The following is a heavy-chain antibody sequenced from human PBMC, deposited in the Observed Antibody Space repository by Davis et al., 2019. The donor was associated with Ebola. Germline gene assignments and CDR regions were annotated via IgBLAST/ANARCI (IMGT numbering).Heavy chain of an antibody. V-gene: IGHV4-61*01. D-gene: IGHD2-15*01. Sequence: SETLSLTCTVSGGSVSSGSYYWGWIRQPPGKGLEWIGSIYYSGSTNYNPSLKSRVTISVDTSKNQFSLKLSSVTAADTAVYYCARGLTDIVVVVAARGVTGWFDPWGQGTLVTVSS. CDR2: IYYSGST. J-gene: IGHJ5*02. CDR1: GGSVSSGSYY. CDR3: ARGLTDIVVVVAARGVTGWFDP.